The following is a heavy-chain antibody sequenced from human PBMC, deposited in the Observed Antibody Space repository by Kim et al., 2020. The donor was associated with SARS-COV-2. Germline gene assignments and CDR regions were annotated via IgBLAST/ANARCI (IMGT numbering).Heavy chain of an antibody. CDR2: INPNSGGR. J-gene: IGHJ6*02. Sequence: ASVKVSCKASGYTFTGYYMHWVRQAPGQGLEWMGWINPNSGGRNYAQKFQGRVTMTRDTSISTAYMELSRLRSDDTAVYYCAREAVNYYYYGMDVWGQGTTVTVSS. V-gene: IGHV1-2*02. D-gene: IGHD4-17*01. CDR1: GYTFTGYY. CDR3: AREAVNYYYYGMDV.